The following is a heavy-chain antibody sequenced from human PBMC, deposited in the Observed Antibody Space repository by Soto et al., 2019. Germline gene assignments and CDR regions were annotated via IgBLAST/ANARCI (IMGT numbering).Heavy chain of an antibody. CDR1: GYSVSSNSAA. D-gene: IGHD6-13*01. V-gene: IGHV6-1*01. CDR3: AGQVVLGGYYYYGMDV. J-gene: IGHJ6*02. Sequence: PSQTLSLTCAISGYSVSSNSAAWNLIRQSPSRGLEWLGRTYYRSKWYNDYAVSVKSRITINPDTSKNQFSLQLNSVTPEDTAVYYCAGQVVLGGYYYYGMDVWGQGTTVTVSS. CDR2: TYYRSKWYN.